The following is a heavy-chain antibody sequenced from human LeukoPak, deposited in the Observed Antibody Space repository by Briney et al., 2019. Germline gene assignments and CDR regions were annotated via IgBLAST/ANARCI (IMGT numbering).Heavy chain of an antibody. Sequence: GGSLRLSCAASGFTFSIYAMSWVRQAPGKGLQWVSSITSRGESTWYVDSVKGRFTITRDNAKNSLYLQMNSLRAEDTAVYYCARGRYPVRGVIIKIPHFDYWGQGTLVTVSS. CDR2: ITSRGEST. D-gene: IGHD3-10*01. CDR1: GFTFSIYA. J-gene: IGHJ4*02. V-gene: IGHV3-21*01. CDR3: ARGRYPVRGVIIKIPHFDY.